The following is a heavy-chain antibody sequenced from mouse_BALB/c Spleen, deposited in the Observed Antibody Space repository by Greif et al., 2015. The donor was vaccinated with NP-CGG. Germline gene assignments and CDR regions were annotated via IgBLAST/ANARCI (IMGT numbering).Heavy chain of an antibody. D-gene: IGHD4-1*01. J-gene: IGHJ2*01. CDR1: GYTFTSYW. V-gene: IGHV1-7*01. Sequence: VQLQQSGAELAKPGAPVKMSCKASGYTFTSYWMHWVKQRPGQGLEWIGYINPSTGYTEYNQKFKDKATLTADKSSSTAYMQLSSLTSEDSAVYYCARKGLTGAFDYWGQGTTLTVSS. CDR2: INPSTGYT. CDR3: ARKGLTGAFDY.